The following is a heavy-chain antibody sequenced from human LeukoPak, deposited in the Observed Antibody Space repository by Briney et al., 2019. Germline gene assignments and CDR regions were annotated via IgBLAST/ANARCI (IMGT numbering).Heavy chain of an antibody. V-gene: IGHV1-69*05. Sequence: GASVKVSCKASGGTFSSYAISWVRQAPGQGLEWMGGIIPIFGTANYAQKFQGRVTITTDESTSTAYMELSSLRSEDTAVYYCARIQYCTNGVCPPLYAFDIWGQGTMVTVSS. CDR1: GGTFSSYA. CDR2: IIPIFGTA. D-gene: IGHD2-8*01. CDR3: ARIQYCTNGVCPPLYAFDI. J-gene: IGHJ3*02.